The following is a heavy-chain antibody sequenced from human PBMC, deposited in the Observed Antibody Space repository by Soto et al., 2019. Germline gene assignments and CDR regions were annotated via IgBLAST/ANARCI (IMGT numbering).Heavy chain of an antibody. CDR1: GYTFTAYH. V-gene: IGHV1-2*02. J-gene: IGHJ4*02. Sequence: ASVKVSCKTSGYTFTAYHLHWVRQAPGQGLEWMGWINPNSGGTNYAQKFQGRVTMTRDTSISTAYMELSRLTFDDTAVYYCASPYSYGYSSTFDYWGQGTLVTVSS. D-gene: IGHD5-18*01. CDR2: INPNSGGT. CDR3: ASPYSYGYSSTFDY.